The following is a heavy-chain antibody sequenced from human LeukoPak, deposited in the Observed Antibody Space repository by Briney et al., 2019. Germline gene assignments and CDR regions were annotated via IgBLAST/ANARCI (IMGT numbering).Heavy chain of an antibody. Sequence: PGGSLRLSCAASGFTFSSYAMHWVRQAPGKGLEWVAVISYDGSNKYYADSVKGRFTISRDNSKNTLYLQMNSLRAEDTAVYYCARDRSATRIQLWTCDYWGQGTLVTVSS. CDR3: ARDRSATRIQLWTCDY. D-gene: IGHD5-18*01. V-gene: IGHV3-30-3*01. CDR2: ISYDGSNK. CDR1: GFTFSSYA. J-gene: IGHJ4*02.